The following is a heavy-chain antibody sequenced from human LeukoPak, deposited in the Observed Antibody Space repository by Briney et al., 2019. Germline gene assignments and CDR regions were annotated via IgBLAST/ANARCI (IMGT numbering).Heavy chain of an antibody. CDR3: ASLLLCYGCSSSSDSFDI. V-gene: IGHV3-9*01. D-gene: IGHD6-6*01. CDR1: GFTFDDYA. J-gene: IGHJ3*02. Sequence: GGSLRLSCAASGFTFDDYAMHWVRQAPGKGLEWVSGISWNSGSIGYADSVKGRFTISRDNAKNSLYLQMNSLRAEDTALYYCASLLLCYGCSSSSDSFDIWGQGTMVTVSS. CDR2: ISWNSGSI.